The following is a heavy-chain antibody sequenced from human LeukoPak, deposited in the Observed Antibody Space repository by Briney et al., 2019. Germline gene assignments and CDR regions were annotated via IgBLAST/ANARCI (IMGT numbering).Heavy chain of an antibody. D-gene: IGHD6-13*01. Sequence: SETLSLTCTVSGGSISSSSYYWGWIRQPPGKGLEWIGSIYYSGSTYYNPSLKSRVTISVDTSKNQFSLKLSSVTAADTAVYYCARGRKAAVFDYWGQGTLVTVSS. J-gene: IGHJ4*02. CDR3: ARGRKAAVFDY. CDR2: IYYSGST. CDR1: GGSISSSSYY. V-gene: IGHV4-39*07.